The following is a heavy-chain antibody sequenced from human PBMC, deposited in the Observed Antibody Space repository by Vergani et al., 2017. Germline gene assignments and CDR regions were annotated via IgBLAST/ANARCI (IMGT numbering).Heavy chain of an antibody. J-gene: IGHJ4*02. V-gene: IGHV3-30*18. CDR1: GFTSSSYG. D-gene: IGHD3-3*01. Sequence: QVQLVESGGGVVQPGRSLRLSCAASGFTSSSYGMHWVRQAPGKGLEWVAVISYDGSNKYYADSVKGRFTISRDNSKNTLYRQMNSLRAEDTAVYYCAKGAVFGIIGVVYWGQGTLVTVSS. CDR2: ISYDGSNK. CDR3: AKGAVFGIIGVVY.